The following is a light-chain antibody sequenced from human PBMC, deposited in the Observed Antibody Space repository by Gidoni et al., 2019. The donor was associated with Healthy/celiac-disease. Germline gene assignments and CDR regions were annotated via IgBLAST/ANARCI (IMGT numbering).Light chain of an antibody. CDR2: GAS. V-gene: IGKV3-20*01. Sequence: IVLTQSPGTLSLSPGERATLSCRASQSVSSSYLAWYQQKPGQAPRLLIYGASSRATGIPDRFSGSGSGTDSTLTISRLEPEDFAVYYCQQYGSSPYTFGQGTKLEIK. CDR1: QSVSSSY. J-gene: IGKJ2*01. CDR3: QQYGSSPYT.